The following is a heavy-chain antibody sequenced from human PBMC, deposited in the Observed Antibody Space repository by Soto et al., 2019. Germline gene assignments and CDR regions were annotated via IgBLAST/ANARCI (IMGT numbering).Heavy chain of an antibody. CDR3: ARDDAFDNENGFDM. V-gene: IGHV3-33*01. J-gene: IGHJ3*02. CDR2: IVSDGSAI. CDR1: GFPFSFYG. D-gene: IGHD3-3*02. Sequence: GGSLRLSCAVSGFPFSFYGFHWVRQSLGKGLEWLGVIVSDGSAIYHADSLEGRFFTSRDNSKDILYLQMNSLRVEDTAVYYCARDDAFDNENGFDMWGQGTMVTVSS.